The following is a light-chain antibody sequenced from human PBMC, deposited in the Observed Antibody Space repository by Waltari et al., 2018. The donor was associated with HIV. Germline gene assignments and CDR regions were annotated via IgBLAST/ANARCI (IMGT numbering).Light chain of an antibody. V-gene: IGLV1-51*01. CDR3: GTLDSSLSAGL. Sequence: QSVLTQPPSVSAAPGQKVTISCSGSSSNIGDNYVSWYQQLPGTAPKLLIYDNNKRPSGIPDRFSASKSGTSATLGITGLQTGDEADYYCGTLDSSLSAGLFGGGTKLTVL. CDR1: SSNIGDNY. J-gene: IGLJ2*01. CDR2: DNN.